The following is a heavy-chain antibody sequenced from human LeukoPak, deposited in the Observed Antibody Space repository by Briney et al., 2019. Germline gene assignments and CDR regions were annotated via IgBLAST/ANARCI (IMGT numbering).Heavy chain of an antibody. Sequence: GGSLRLSGAASGITFSNAWVNWVRQAPGKGLEWVGRIKRKTDGGTTDYAAPVKGRFTISRDDSKNTLHLQMNSLKTEDTAVYYCTTDPQLLWFGDNWFDPWGQGTLVTVSS. CDR3: TTDPQLLWFGDNWFDP. J-gene: IGHJ5*02. CDR1: GITFSNAW. CDR2: IKRKTDGGTT. D-gene: IGHD3-10*01. V-gene: IGHV3-15*01.